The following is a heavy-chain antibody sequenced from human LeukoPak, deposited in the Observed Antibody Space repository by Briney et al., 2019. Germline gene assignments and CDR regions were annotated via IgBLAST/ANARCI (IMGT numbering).Heavy chain of an antibody. V-gene: IGHV4-34*01. CDR1: GFTFSSYA. D-gene: IGHD3-3*01. CDR3: ARVRKLRFLEWPRDAFDI. Sequence: GSLRLSCAASGFTFSSYAMSLVRQPPGKGLEWIGEINHSGSTNYNPSLKSRVTISVDTSKNQFSLKLSSVTAADTAVYYCARVRKLRFLEWPRDAFDIWGQGTMVTVSS. CDR2: INHSGST. J-gene: IGHJ3*02.